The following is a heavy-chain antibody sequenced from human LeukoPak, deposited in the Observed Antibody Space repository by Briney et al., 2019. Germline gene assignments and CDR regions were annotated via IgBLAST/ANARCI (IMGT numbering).Heavy chain of an antibody. CDR1: GFSFSSYW. V-gene: IGHV3-7*01. CDR2: INQDASEK. D-gene: IGHD3-10*01. J-gene: IGHJ4*02. Sequence: PGGSLRLSCAASGFSFSSYWMTWVRQAPGKGLEWVATINQDASEKYYMASVKGRFTISRDNAKNSLYLQVNSLRAEDTAVYYCARDPERGSYFDYWGRGPLVTVSS. CDR3: ARDPERGSYFDY.